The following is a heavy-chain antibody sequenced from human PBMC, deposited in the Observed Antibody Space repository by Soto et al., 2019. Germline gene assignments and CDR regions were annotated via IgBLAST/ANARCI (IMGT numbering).Heavy chain of an antibody. D-gene: IGHD2-2*01. CDR1: GGSISSYY. CDR2: IYYSGST. Sequence: PSETLSLTCTVSGGSISSYYWSWIRQPPGKGLEWIGYIYYSGSTNYNPSLKSRVTISVDTSKNQFSLKLSSVTAADTAVYYCAREGDLGYSSSTSCIWFDPWGQGTMVTVSS. CDR3: AREGDLGYSSSTSCIWFDP. J-gene: IGHJ5*02. V-gene: IGHV4-59*01.